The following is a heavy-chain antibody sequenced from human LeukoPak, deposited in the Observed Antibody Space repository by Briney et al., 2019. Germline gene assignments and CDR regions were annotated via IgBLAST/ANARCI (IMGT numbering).Heavy chain of an antibody. J-gene: IGHJ4*02. Sequence: GGSLRLSCAASGFTFTTYAMSWVRQASGKGLEWVSSVSGNGHHTYYADSVKGRFTISRDNSKNTLYLQMNSLRAEDTAVYYCAKGIWYDYVWGSYRCWGQGTLVTVSS. V-gene: IGHV3-23*01. D-gene: IGHD3-16*02. CDR3: AKGIWYDYVWGSYRC. CDR2: VSGNGHHT. CDR1: GFTFTTYA.